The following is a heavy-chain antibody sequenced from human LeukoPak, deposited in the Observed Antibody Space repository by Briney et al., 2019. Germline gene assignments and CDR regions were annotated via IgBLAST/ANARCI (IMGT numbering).Heavy chain of an antibody. CDR3: ARDWADDSSGHYYYYGMDV. V-gene: IGHV4-39*07. CDR2: IYYSGST. Sequence: SETLSLTCTVSGGSISSSSYYWGWIRQPPGKGPEWIGSIYYSGSTCYNPSLKSRVTISVDTSKNQFSLKLSSVTAADTAVYYCARDWADDSSGHYYYYGMDVWGQGATVTVSS. CDR1: GGSISSSSYY. J-gene: IGHJ6*02. D-gene: IGHD3-22*01.